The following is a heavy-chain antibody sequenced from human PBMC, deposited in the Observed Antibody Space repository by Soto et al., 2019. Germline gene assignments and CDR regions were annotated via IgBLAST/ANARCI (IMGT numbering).Heavy chain of an antibody. Sequence: QVQLQESGPGLVKPSQTLSLTCTVSGGSISSGGYYWSWIRQHPGNGLEWIGYIYYSGSTYYNPSLTSRVTISEGTPKNQFSLKLSSVTAADTAVYYCARGSTSANYFVCWGQGTLVTVSS. CDR1: GGSISSGGYY. D-gene: IGHD2-2*01. V-gene: IGHV4-31*03. J-gene: IGHJ4*02. CDR2: IYYSGST. CDR3: ARGSTSANYFVC.